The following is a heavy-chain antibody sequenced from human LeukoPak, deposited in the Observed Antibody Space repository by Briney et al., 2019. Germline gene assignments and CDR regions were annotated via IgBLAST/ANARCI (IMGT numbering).Heavy chain of an antibody. CDR3: ARHYFNYYDSSGNDAFDI. J-gene: IGHJ3*02. V-gene: IGHV4-39*01. CDR1: GGSISSSSYY. Sequence: PSETLSLTCTVSGGSISSSSYYWGWIRQPPGKGLEWIGSIYYSGSTYYNPSLKSRVTISVDPSKNQFSLKLSSVTAADTAVYYCARHYFNYYDSSGNDAFDIWGQGTMVTVSS. D-gene: IGHD3-22*01. CDR2: IYYSGST.